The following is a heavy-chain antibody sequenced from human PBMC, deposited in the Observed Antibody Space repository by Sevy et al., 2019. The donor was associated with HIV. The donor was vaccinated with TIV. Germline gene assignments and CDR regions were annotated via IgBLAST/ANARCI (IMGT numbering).Heavy chain of an antibody. Sequence: ASVKVSCKASGGTFSDYAISWVRQAPGQGLEWMGGIIPIFGSTKYAQKFQDRVTITAVKSTSTVYMELSSLRSEDSAVYFCARFKYYGLETLYYFDYWGQGTLVTVSS. D-gene: IGHD3-10*01. CDR3: ARFKYYGLETLYYFDY. CDR2: IIPIFGST. V-gene: IGHV1-69*06. CDR1: GGTFSDYA. J-gene: IGHJ4*02.